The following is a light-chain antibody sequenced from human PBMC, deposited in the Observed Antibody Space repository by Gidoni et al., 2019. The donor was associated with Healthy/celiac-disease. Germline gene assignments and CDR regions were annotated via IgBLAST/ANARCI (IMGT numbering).Light chain of an antibody. J-gene: IGKJ5*01. V-gene: IGKV2-28*01. CDR1: QSLLHSNGYSD. Sequence: DIAMTQSPLSLSVAPGEPASISCRSSQSLLHSNGYSDLDWYLQKPGQSPQLLIYLGSNRASGVPARFSGSGSGTDFTLKISRVEAEDVGVYYCMQAIQAPITFGQGTRLEIK. CDR2: LGS. CDR3: MQAIQAPIT.